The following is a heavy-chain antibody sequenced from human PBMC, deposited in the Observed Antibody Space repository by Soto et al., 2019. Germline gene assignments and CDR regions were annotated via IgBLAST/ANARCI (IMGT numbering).Heavy chain of an antibody. Sequence: EVQLVESGGGLVQPGGSLRLSCAATGFTFSTYWMHWVRQGPGKGLVWVSRISTDGSSTTCADSVKGRFTISRDNAKNTLDLKMHSLRAEDTAVYYCARATGSNHPFDYWGQGSLVTVSS. D-gene: IGHD2-2*01. CDR2: ISTDGSST. V-gene: IGHV3-74*01. J-gene: IGHJ4*02. CDR3: ARATGSNHPFDY. CDR1: GFTFSTYW.